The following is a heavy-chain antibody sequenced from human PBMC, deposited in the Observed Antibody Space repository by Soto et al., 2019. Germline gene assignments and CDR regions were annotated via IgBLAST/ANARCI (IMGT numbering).Heavy chain of an antibody. J-gene: IGHJ6*03. CDR3: EIAIKVAYYYYMDV. CDR1: GYTFTSYD. CDR2: MNPNRGNT. V-gene: IGHV1-8*01. D-gene: IGHD5-12*01. Sequence: ASVKVSCKASGYTFTSYDINWVRQATGQGLEWMGWMNPNRGNTGYAQKVKGRVTMSRNTSIITAYMGLSSLRSEDTAVYYCEIAIKVAYYYYMDVWGKGTTVTVSS.